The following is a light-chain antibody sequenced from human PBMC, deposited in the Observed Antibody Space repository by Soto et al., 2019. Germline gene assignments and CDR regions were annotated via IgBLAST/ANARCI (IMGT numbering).Light chain of an antibody. CDR3: QQYNDYLWT. Sequence: DIPMTQSPSTLSASVGDRVTITCRASQSVSTWLAWYHQKPGKAPKLLIYKASSLDSGVPSRFSGSGSGTEFTLTISSLQPDDFATYYCQQYNDYLWTFGQGTKVEIK. CDR2: KAS. CDR1: QSVSTW. J-gene: IGKJ1*01. V-gene: IGKV1-5*03.